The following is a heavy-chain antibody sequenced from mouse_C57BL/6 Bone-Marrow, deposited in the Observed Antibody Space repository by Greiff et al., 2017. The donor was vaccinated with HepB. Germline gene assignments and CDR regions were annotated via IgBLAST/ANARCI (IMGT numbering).Heavy chain of an antibody. Sequence: EVKVVESGAELVRPGASVKLSCTASGFNIKDDYMHWVKQRPEQGLEWIGWIDPENGDTEYASKFQGKATITADTSSNTAYLQLSSLTSEDTAVYYCTTFLTGPVYYFDYWGQGTTLTVSS. V-gene: IGHV14-4*01. D-gene: IGHD4-1*01. J-gene: IGHJ2*01. CDR1: GFNIKDDY. CDR2: IDPENGDT. CDR3: TTFLTGPVYYFDY.